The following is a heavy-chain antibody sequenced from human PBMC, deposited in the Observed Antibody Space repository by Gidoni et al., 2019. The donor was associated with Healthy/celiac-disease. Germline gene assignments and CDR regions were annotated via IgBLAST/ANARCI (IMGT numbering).Heavy chain of an antibody. V-gene: IGHV1-69*01. CDR3: ARVKGGISIGTATYYYYGMDV. D-gene: IGHD2-21*02. Sequence: QVQLVQSGAAVKKPGSSVKVSCKASGGTFSSYAISWVRQAPGQGLEWMGGIIPIFGTANYAQKFQGRVTITADESTSTAYMELSSLRSEDTAVYYCARVKGGISIGTATYYYYGMDVWGQGTTVTVSS. J-gene: IGHJ6*02. CDR2: IIPIFGTA. CDR1: GGTFSSYA.